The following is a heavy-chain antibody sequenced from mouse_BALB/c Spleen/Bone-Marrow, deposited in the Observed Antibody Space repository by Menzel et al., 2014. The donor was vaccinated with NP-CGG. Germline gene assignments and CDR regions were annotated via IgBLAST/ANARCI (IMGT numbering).Heavy chain of an antibody. CDR2: INPTTGYI. CDR3: ARDGNYLFWYFDV. CDR1: GYIFTRHW. Sequence: VQLVESGAELAIPGASVKMSCKASGYIFTRHWVHWVKQRPGQGLEWIGYINPTTGYIEYNQIFKDRATLTADKSSSTAYMQLSSLTSEDSGVYYCARDGNYLFWYFDVWGAGTTVTVSS. D-gene: IGHD2-1*01. J-gene: IGHJ1*01. V-gene: IGHV1-4*01.